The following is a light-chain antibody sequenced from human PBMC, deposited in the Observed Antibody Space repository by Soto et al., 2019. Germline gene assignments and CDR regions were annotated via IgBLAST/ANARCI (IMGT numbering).Light chain of an antibody. Sequence: DIQLAQSPSTLSASVGDRLIITCRATQSINWLAWYQQKPGKAPKLLIFEASRLEIGVPTRFSGSGSGTEFTLTISSLQPDDFGTYYCQHYDTYSPMWTFGQGTKVDVK. CDR1: QSINW. V-gene: IGKV1-5*03. CDR3: QHYDTYSPMWT. J-gene: IGKJ1*01. CDR2: EAS.